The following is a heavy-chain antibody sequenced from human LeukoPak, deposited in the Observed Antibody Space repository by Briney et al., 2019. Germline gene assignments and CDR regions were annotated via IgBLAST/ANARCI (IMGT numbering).Heavy chain of an antibody. Sequence: SETLSLTCTVSGGSISSSSYYWGWIRQPPGKGLEWIGSIYYSGSTYYDPSLKSRVTISVDTSRNEFSLKLSSVTAADTAVHYCARAREPLLYTYYFDFWGQGALVTVSS. CDR1: GGSISSSSYY. V-gene: IGHV4-39*07. CDR3: ARAREPLLYTYYFDF. J-gene: IGHJ4*02. D-gene: IGHD2-2*02. CDR2: IYYSGST.